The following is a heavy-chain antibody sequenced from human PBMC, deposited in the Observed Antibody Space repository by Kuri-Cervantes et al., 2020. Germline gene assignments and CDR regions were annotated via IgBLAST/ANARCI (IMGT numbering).Heavy chain of an antibody. CDR1: GFAFSTYS. V-gene: IGHV3-23*01. D-gene: IGHD2-2*01. CDR3: AKGGSTSGYAPLDY. Sequence: GGSLRLSCVASGFAFSTYSMNWVRQAPGKGLEWVSAISGSDGSTYYADSVKGRFTISRDNSKNTLYLQMNSLRAEDTAVYYCAKGGSTSGYAPLDYWGQGTLVTVSS. J-gene: IGHJ4*02. CDR2: ISGSDGST.